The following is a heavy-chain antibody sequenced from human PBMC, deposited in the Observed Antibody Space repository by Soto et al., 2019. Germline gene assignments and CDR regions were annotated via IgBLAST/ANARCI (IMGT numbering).Heavy chain of an antibody. V-gene: IGHV4-34*01. CDR1: GGSFSGYY. D-gene: IGHD6-25*01. CDR2: INHSGST. CDR3: ATSRYYFDY. J-gene: IGHJ4*02. Sequence: SETLSLTCAVYGGSFSGYYWSWIRQPPGKRLEWIGEINHSGSTNYNPSLKSRVTIPVDTSKNQFSLKLSSVTAADTAVYYCATSRYYFDYWGQGTLVTVSS.